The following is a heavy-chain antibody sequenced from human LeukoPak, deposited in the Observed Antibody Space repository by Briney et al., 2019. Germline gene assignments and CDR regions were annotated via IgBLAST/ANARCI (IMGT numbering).Heavy chain of an antibody. J-gene: IGHJ4*02. Sequence: GASVTVSFKASGGTFISYAISWVRQAPGQGLEWMGRIIPILGIANYAQKFQGRVTITADKSTSTAYMELSSLRSEDTAVYYCASSLINVDTAMVDYWGQGTLVTVSS. V-gene: IGHV1-69*04. CDR2: IIPILGIA. D-gene: IGHD5-18*01. CDR1: GGTFISYA. CDR3: ASSLINVDTAMVDY.